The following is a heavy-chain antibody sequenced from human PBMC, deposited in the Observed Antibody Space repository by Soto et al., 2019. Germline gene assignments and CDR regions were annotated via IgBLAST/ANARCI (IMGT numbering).Heavy chain of an antibody. V-gene: IGHV4-34*01. CDR1: GGSLSGYY. J-gene: IGHJ4*02. CDR2: IKHSGST. D-gene: IGHD3-3*01. CDR3: ARGAGRYYYFWSGLGRFDY. Sequence: QVQLQQWGAGLLKPSETLSLTCAVSGGSLSGYYWSWIRQPPGKGLEWMGEIKHSGSTNYNQPINRRVTIAVDTSKNQCSLKLSSVTAADTSVYYCARGAGRYYYFWSGLGRFDYWGQGTLVTVSS.